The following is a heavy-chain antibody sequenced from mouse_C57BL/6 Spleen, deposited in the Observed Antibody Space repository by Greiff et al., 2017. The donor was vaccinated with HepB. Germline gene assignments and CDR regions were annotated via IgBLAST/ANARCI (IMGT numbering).Heavy chain of an antibody. CDR2: INTSNGGT. D-gene: IGHD2-3*01. V-gene: IGHV1-53*01. Sequence: VQLQQPGTELVKPGASVKLSCKASGYTFTSYWMHWVKQRPGQGLEWIGNINTSNGGTNYNEKFKSKATLTVDKSSSTAYMQLSSLTSEDSAIYYYASLYDSYHAIDYWGQGTSVTVSS. J-gene: IGHJ4*01. CDR1: GYTFTSYW. CDR3: ASLYDSYHAIDY.